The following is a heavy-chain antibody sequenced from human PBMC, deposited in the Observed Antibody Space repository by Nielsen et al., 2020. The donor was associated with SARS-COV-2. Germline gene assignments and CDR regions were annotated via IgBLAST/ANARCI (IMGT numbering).Heavy chain of an antibody. CDR3: ARRDYYDSRAYHYYFDY. V-gene: IGHV5-51*01. CDR1: GYSFTTYW. CDR2: IYPGDSDT. Sequence: GESLKISCKASGYSFTTYWIGWVRQMPGKGLEWMGIIYPGDSDTRYSPSFQGQVTISVDKSISTAYLQWSSLKASDTAIYYCARRDYYDSRAYHYYFDYWGQGTLVIVSS. J-gene: IGHJ4*02. D-gene: IGHD3-22*01.